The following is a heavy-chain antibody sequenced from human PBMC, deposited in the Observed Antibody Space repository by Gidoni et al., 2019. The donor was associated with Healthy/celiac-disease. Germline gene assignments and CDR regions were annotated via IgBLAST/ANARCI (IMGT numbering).Heavy chain of an antibody. Sequence: EVQLLESGGGLVQPGGSLRLSCAASGFTFSSYAMSWVRHAPGRGLEWVSAISGSGGSTYYADSLKGRFTISRDNSKYTLYLQMNSLRAEDTAVYYCAKVHNDYGDLYFDYWGQGTLVTVSS. CDR2: ISGSGGST. D-gene: IGHD4-17*01. CDR1: GFTFSSYA. CDR3: AKVHNDYGDLYFDY. J-gene: IGHJ4*02. V-gene: IGHV3-23*01.